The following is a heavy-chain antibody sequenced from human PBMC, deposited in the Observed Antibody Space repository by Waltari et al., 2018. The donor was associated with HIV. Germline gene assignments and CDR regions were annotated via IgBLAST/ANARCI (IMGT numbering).Heavy chain of an antibody. V-gene: IGHV3-30*01. CDR3: AREFYYDSSGYNSGFDY. J-gene: IGHJ4*02. Sequence: QVQLVESGGGVVQPGGSLRLSCAASGFPFSPYVMHWVRQPPGKGLEWVADISSDGSDKYHADSVKGRFTISRDNSKNTLYLQMDSLRAEDTAVYFCAREFYYDSSGYNSGFDYWGQGTLVTVSS. CDR1: GFPFSPYV. D-gene: IGHD3-22*01. CDR2: ISSDGSDK.